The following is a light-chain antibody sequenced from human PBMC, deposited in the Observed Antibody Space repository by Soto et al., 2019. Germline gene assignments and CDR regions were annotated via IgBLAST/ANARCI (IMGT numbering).Light chain of an antibody. V-gene: IGKV4-1*01. CDR1: QSVLYSSNNKNY. CDR2: WAS. CDR3: QQYDSTPLT. Sequence: DSLMTHTSLALSVFMGDRATINCKSSQSVLYSSNNKNYLAWYQQKPGQPPKLLIYWASTRESGVPDRFSGSGSGTDFTLTISSLQAEDVAVYYCQQYDSTPLTFGQGSNVDIK. J-gene: IGKJ1*01.